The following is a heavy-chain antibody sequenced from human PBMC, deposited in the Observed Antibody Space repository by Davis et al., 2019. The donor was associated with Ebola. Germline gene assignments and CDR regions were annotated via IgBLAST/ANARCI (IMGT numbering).Heavy chain of an antibody. CDR1: GGSISSYY. Sequence: SETLSLTCTVSGGSISSYYWSWIRQPPGKGLEWIGYFYYSGSTNYSPSLKSRVTISVDTSKNHFSLKLSSVTAADTAVYYCARSPLPFYYYGMDVWGQGTTVTVSS. J-gene: IGHJ6*02. V-gene: IGHV4-59*08. CDR2: FYYSGST. CDR3: ARSPLPFYYYGMDV.